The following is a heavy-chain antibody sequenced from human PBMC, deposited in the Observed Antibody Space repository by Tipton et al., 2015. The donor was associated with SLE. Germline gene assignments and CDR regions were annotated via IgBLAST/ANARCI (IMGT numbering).Heavy chain of an antibody. CDR1: GYTFTNFD. V-gene: IGHV1-18*01. J-gene: IGHJ4*02. CDR3: ARDVGGSNPFDY. Sequence: QVQLVQSGAEVKKPGASVKVSCKASGYTFTNFDINWVRQAPGQGLEWMGWISAYNGNTNYAQKLQGRVTMTTDASTNTAYMELRSLRSDDTAVYYCARDVGGSNPFDYWGQGTLVTVSS. D-gene: IGHD1-26*01. CDR2: ISAYNGNT.